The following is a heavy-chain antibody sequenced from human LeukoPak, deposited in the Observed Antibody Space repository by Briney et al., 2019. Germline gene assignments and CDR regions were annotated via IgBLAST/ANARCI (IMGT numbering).Heavy chain of an antibody. CDR2: IYSGGST. D-gene: IGHD3-10*01. CDR3: ARYESSDRSFDY. CDR1: EFTVSSNY. V-gene: IGHV3-53*01. J-gene: IGHJ4*02. Sequence: GGSLRLSCAASEFTVSSNYMSWVRQAPGKGLEWVSVIYSGGSTYYADSVKGRFTISRDNSKNTLYLQMNSLRAEDTAVYYCARYESSDRSFDYWGQGTLVTVSS.